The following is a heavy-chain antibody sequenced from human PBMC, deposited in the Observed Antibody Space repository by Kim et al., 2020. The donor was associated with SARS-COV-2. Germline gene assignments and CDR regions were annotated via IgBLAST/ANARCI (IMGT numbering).Heavy chain of an antibody. Sequence: SETLSLTCAVYGGSFSGYYWSWIRQPPGKGLEWIGEINHSGSTNYNPSLKSRVTISVDTSKNQFSLKLSSVTAADTAVYYCARVLLRYFYWLLRGRDAFDIWGQGTMVTVSS. V-gene: IGHV4-34*01. CDR2: INHSGST. CDR1: GGSFSGYY. J-gene: IGHJ3*02. D-gene: IGHD3-9*01. CDR3: ARVLLRYFYWLLRGRDAFDI.